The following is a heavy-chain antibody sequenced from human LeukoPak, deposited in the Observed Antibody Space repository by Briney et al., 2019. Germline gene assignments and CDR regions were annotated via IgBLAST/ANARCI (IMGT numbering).Heavy chain of an antibody. CDR1: GFTFSDYY. CDR3: LQADGGIRYFDWYNWFDP. CDR2: ISSGSDYT. D-gene: IGHD3-9*01. Sequence: PGWSLRLSCAASGFTFSDYYMSWIRPAPGNGLKWFSYISSGSDYTNYADSEKGRFTISRDNAKNSLYLQMNSLRAEDTAVYFCLQADGGIRYFDWYNWFDPWGQGTLVTVSS. V-gene: IGHV3-11*03. J-gene: IGHJ5*02.